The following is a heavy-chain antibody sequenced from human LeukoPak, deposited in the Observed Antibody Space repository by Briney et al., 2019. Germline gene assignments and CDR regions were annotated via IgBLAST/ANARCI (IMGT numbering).Heavy chain of an antibody. CDR2: ISGSGGSI. D-gene: IGHD5-12*01. V-gene: IGHV3-23*01. J-gene: IGHJ4*02. CDR1: GFTLSRYA. Sequence: PGGSLRLSCAHSGFTLSRYAVSCVRAAPEKGGECVSAISGSGGSIYCADSVKGGFTISRDNYKNTLYLQMNNRRAEDTAVYYCTSQPDRCYDLGGFDYWGEGTLVTVSS. CDR3: TSQPDRCYDLGGFDY.